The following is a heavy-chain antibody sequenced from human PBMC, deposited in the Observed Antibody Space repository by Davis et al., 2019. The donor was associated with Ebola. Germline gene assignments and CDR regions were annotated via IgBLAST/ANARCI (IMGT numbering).Heavy chain of an antibody. CDR1: GGTFSSYA. Sequence: SVKVSCKASGGTFSSYAISWVRQAPGQGLEWMGGIIPIFGTANYAQKFQGRVTITADESTSTAYMELSSLRSEDSAVYYCARGPSVATAHYFGYWGQGTLVTVSS. CDR2: IIPIFGTA. CDR3: ARGPSVATAHYFGY. V-gene: IGHV1-69*13. D-gene: IGHD2-21*02. J-gene: IGHJ4*02.